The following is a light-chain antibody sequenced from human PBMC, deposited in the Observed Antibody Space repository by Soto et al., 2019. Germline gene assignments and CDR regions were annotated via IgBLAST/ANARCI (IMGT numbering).Light chain of an antibody. V-gene: IGKV3-20*01. Sequence: IVMTQSPATLSLSPGERATLSCRASQSVSSYLAWYQRKPGQAPRLLIYDASSRATGIPDRFSGSGSGTDFTLTITRLEPEDFAVYYCQQYGSSPITFGQGTRLEIK. CDR1: QSVSSY. J-gene: IGKJ5*01. CDR2: DAS. CDR3: QQYGSSPIT.